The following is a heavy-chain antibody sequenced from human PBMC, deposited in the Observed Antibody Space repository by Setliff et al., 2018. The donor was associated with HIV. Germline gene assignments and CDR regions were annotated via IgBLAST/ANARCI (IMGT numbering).Heavy chain of an antibody. D-gene: IGHD5-18*01. CDR2: INTANYKT. J-gene: IGHJ4*02. CDR3: AKEGDRYGLDLDY. Sequence: EASVKVSCMASGYIFSSYTMHWVRQAPGQRLEWMGWINTANYKTKYSQKFQGRVTITRDTSASTAYMELSRLRSEDTAVYYCAKEGDRYGLDLDYWGQGILVTVSS. V-gene: IGHV1-3*04. CDR1: GYIFSSYT.